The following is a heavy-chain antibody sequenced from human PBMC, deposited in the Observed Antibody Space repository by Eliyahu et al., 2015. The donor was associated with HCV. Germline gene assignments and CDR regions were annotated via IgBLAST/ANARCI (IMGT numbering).Heavy chain of an antibody. CDR3: ATVRGGGIGYYYDY. J-gene: IGHJ4*02. Sequence: EVQLLESGGGSVQPGGSLRLSCSASXFTFSNXALNWXRQASGKGLVWVSAISGGGDFIYYADSVKGRFTISRDNSKSTLYLQMNSLRAEDTALYFCATVRGGGIGYYYDYWGQGTLVTVSS. CDR2: ISGGGDFI. CDR1: XFTFSNXA. D-gene: IGHD3-22*01. V-gene: IGHV3-23*01.